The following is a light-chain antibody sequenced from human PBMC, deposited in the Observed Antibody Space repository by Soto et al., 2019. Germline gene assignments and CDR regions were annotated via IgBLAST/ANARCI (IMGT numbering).Light chain of an antibody. V-gene: IGKV1-39*01. Sequence: DIQLTQSPSSLSASVGDRITITCRASQSMSDSLNWYQQKSGQAPKLLIYSASNLESGLPSRFSGGGSGTDFTLTISSLQPEDIGTYFCQQSYSNSYTFGQGTTLEIK. J-gene: IGKJ2*01. CDR1: QSMSDS. CDR2: SAS. CDR3: QQSYSNSYT.